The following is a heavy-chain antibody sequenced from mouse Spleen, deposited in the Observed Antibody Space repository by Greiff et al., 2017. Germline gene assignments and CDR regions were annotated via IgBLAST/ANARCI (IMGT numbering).Heavy chain of an antibody. CDR3: ARQQPYYFDY. CDR1: GFTFSSYA. CDR2: ISSGGGNT. V-gene: IGHV5-9*04. Sequence: EVKLVESGGGLVKPGGSLKLSCAASGFTFSSYAMSWVRQTPEKRLEWVATISSGGGNTYYPDSVKGRSTISRDNAKNTLYLQMSSLKSEDTAMYYCARQQPYYFDYWGQGTTLTVSS. J-gene: IGHJ2*01. D-gene: IGHD6-1*01.